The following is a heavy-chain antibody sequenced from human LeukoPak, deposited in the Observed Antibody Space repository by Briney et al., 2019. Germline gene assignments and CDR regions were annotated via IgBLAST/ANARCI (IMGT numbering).Heavy chain of an antibody. Sequence: ASVKVSCKASGYTFTGYYIHWVRQAPGQGLEWMGWINPNGGVTNYAQKFQGRVTITRDTSVSTAYMELSRLRSDDTAVYYFARDWGSLTGDVGGVDYWGQGTLVTVSS. V-gene: IGHV1-2*02. D-gene: IGHD7-27*01. J-gene: IGHJ4*02. CDR3: ARDWGSLTGDVGGVDY. CDR1: GYTFTGYY. CDR2: INPNGGVT.